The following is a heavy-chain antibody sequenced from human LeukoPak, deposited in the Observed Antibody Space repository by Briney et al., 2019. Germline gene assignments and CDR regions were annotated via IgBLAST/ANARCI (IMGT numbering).Heavy chain of an antibody. V-gene: IGHV1-18*01. CDR3: ARSPTTVTTD. CDR1: GYTFTSYG. CDR2: ISAYNGNT. J-gene: IGHJ4*02. Sequence: ASVTVSCTASGYTFTSYGISWVRQAPGQGLEWMGWISAYNGNTNYAQKLQGRVTMTTDTSTSTAYMELRSPRSDDTAVYYCARSPTTVTTDWGQGTLVTVSS. D-gene: IGHD4-17*01.